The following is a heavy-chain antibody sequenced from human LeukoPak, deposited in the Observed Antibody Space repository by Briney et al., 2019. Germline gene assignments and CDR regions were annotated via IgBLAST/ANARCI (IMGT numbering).Heavy chain of an antibody. CDR3: AKAGVRYSDSSALYAFDF. Sequence: SETLSLTCTVSGGSISSASYFWGWIRQPPGRGLEGIVTLYYSGSTYYSASLKSRVTMSGDTSRNQFSLRLSSVNAADTAVYYCAKAGVRYSDSSALYAFDFWGPGTMVTVSS. V-gene: IGHV4-39*01. J-gene: IGHJ3*01. D-gene: IGHD3-22*01. CDR2: LYYSGST. CDR1: GGSISSASYF.